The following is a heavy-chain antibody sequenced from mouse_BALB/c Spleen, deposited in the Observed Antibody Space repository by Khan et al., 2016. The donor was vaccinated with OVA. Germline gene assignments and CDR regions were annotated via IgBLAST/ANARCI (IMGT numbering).Heavy chain of an antibody. V-gene: IGHV2-6-1*01. CDR3: ARQPYYHYNIMDY. Sequence: QVQLKQSGPGLVAPSQSLSITCVISGFSLTNYGVHWVRQPPGKGLEWLVVIWSDGSTTYNSALKSRLTVTKDNSKSQVFLEMNSLQTDDTAMYFCARQPYYHYNIMDYWGQGTSVTVSS. J-gene: IGHJ4*01. D-gene: IGHD2-10*01. CDR1: GFSLTNYG. CDR2: IWSDGST.